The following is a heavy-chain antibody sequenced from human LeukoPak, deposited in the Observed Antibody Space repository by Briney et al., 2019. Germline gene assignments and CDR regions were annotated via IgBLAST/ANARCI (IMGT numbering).Heavy chain of an antibody. CDR2: VYHSGSV. V-gene: IGHV4-59*01. CDR1: GGSISAYY. D-gene: IGHD6-19*01. Sequence: SETLSLTCTVSGGSISAYYWSWVRQPPGKGLEWIGYVYHSGSVNYNPSLKSRVTISVDTSKNQFSLNLSSVTAADTAVYYCARYHSSGLDYWGQGTLVTVSS. CDR3: ARYHSSGLDY. J-gene: IGHJ4*02.